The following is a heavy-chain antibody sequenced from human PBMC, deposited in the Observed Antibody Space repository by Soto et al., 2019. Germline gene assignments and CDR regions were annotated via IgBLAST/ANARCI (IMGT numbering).Heavy chain of an antibody. CDR3: AREEEYYYDSSGYYYGQPNIFDY. CDR1: GYTFTSYY. CDR2: INPSGGST. D-gene: IGHD3-22*01. Sequence: ASVKVSCKASGYTFTSYYIHWVRQAPGQGLEWMGIINPSGGSTSYAQKFQGRVTMTRDTSTSTVYMELSSLRSEDTAVYYCAREEEYYYDSSGYYYGQPNIFDYWGQGTLVTVSS. J-gene: IGHJ4*02. V-gene: IGHV1-46*03.